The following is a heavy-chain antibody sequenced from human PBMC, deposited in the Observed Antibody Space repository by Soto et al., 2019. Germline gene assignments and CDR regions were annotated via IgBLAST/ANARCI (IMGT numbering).Heavy chain of an antibody. Sequence: QVQLQESGPGLVKPSQTLSLTCTVSGASISSGDYYWSWIRQHPGKGLEWIGYIYYSGTTYYNPSLKSRVTISVDTSKNQFSLKLSSVTAADTAVYYCAREIVWSAYFDYWGQGTLVTVSS. CDR3: AREIVWSAYFDY. D-gene: IGHD2-8*02. CDR1: GASISSGDYY. V-gene: IGHV4-31*03. J-gene: IGHJ4*02. CDR2: IYYSGTT.